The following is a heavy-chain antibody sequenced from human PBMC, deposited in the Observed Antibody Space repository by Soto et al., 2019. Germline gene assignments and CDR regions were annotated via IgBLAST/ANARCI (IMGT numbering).Heavy chain of an antibody. Sequence: QVQLVQSGAEVKKPGSSVKVSCKASGGTFSSYAISWVRQAPGQGLEWMGGIIPIFGTANYAQKFQGRVTITADESTSTAYMELSSLRSEDTAVYYCAIETIEAVAGVGNAFDIWGQGTMVTVSS. CDR1: GGTFSSYA. J-gene: IGHJ3*02. CDR2: IIPIFGTA. CDR3: AIETIEAVAGVGNAFDI. D-gene: IGHD6-19*01. V-gene: IGHV1-69*01.